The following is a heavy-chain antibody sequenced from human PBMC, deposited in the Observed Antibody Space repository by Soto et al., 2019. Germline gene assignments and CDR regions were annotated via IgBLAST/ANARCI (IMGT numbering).Heavy chain of an antibody. CDR2: IIPIFGTA. J-gene: IGHJ6*02. CDR1: GGTFSSYA. CDR3: ARDHPLEYCSGGSCFHLTNYYGMDV. D-gene: IGHD2-15*01. Sequence: SVKVSCKASGGTFSSYAISWVRQAPGQGLEWMGGIIPIFGTANYAQKFQGRVTITADESTSTAYMELSSLRSEDTAVYYCARDHPLEYCSGGSCFHLTNYYGMDVWGQGTTVTVSS. V-gene: IGHV1-69*13.